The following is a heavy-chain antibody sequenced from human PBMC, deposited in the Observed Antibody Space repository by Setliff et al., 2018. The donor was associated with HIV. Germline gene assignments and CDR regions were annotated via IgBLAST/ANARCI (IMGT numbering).Heavy chain of an antibody. J-gene: IGHJ4*02. CDR1: GGSISSGSYY. D-gene: IGHD6-13*01. CDR2: IYTSGST. V-gene: IGHV4-61*02. CDR3: ARRGIAAAGSDS. Sequence: PSETLSLTCTVSGGSISSGSYYWNWIRQPAGKGLEWIGRIYTSGSTYYTPSLKSRVTISVDTSQNQFSLRLNSVTAADTAVYYCARRGIAAAGSDSWGQGTLVTVSS.